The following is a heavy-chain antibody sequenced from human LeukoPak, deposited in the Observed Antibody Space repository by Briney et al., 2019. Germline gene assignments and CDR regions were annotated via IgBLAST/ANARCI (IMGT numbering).Heavy chain of an antibody. CDR3: TRVDGSPDY. Sequence: GASVKVSCKASGYTFTRYDISWVRQATGQGLEWMGWINLKSGNTGHAQKFQGRVTITRDTSISTVYLELSSLRSEDTALYFCTRVDGSPDYWGQGTLVTVSS. J-gene: IGHJ4*02. D-gene: IGHD2-15*01. V-gene: IGHV1-8*03. CDR2: INLKSGNT. CDR1: GYTFTRYD.